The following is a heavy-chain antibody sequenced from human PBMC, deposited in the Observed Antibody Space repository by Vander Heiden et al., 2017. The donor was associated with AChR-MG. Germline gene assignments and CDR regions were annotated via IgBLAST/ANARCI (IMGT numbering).Heavy chain of an antibody. V-gene: IGHV2-26*01. CDR1: GFSLSNARMG. Sequence: QVTLKESGPVLVKPTETLTLTCTASGFSLSNARMGVSWIRQPPGKALEWLAHIFSNDEKSYSTSLKSRLTISKDTSKSQVVLTMTNMDPVDTATYYCARILQPTYYDSSGLYFDYWGQGTLVTVSS. CDR3: ARILQPTYYDSSGLYFDY. D-gene: IGHD3-22*01. CDR2: IFSNDEK. J-gene: IGHJ4*02.